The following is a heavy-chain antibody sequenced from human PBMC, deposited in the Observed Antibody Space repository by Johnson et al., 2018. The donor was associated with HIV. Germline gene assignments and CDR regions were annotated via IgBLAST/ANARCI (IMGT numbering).Heavy chain of an antibody. CDR3: ARDPDI. V-gene: IGHV3-66*02. CDR1: GFTVSSSY. Sequence: VQLVESGGGLVQPGGSLRLSCEASGFTVSSSYMNWVRQAPGKGLEWVSVIYGGGSTYYADSVKGLFTISRDNSKNTLYLQMNSLIAEDTAVYYCARDPDIWGQGTMVTVSS. J-gene: IGHJ3*02. CDR2: IYGGGST.